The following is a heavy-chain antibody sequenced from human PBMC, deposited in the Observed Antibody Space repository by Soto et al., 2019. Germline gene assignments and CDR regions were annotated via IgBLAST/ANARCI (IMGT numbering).Heavy chain of an antibody. J-gene: IGHJ4*02. CDR2: IIPILGIA. Sequence: QVQLVQSGAEVKKPGSSVKVSCKASGGTFSSYTISWARQAPGQGLEWMGRIIPILGIANYAQKFQGRVTITADKSASTAYMELSSLRSEDTAVYYCARFPSRGYSYLLGYWGQGTLVTVSS. V-gene: IGHV1-69*02. CDR3: ARFPSRGYSYLLGY. CDR1: GGTFSSYT. D-gene: IGHD5-18*01.